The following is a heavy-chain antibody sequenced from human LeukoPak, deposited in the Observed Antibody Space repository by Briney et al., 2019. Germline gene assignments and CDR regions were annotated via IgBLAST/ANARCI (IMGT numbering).Heavy chain of an antibody. V-gene: IGHV4-30-2*01. CDR3: ARGYPFDY. J-gene: IGHJ4*02. CDR2: IYHSGST. CDR1: GGSISSGGYS. Sequence: SETPSLTCAVSGGSISSGGYSWSWIRQTPGKGLEWIGYIYHSGSTYYNPSLKSRVTISVDRSKNQFSLKLSSVTAADTAVYYCARGYPFDYWGQGTLVTVSS. D-gene: IGHD3-16*02.